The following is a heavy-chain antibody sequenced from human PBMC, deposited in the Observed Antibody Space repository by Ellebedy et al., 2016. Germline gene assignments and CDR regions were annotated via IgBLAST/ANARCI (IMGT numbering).Heavy chain of an antibody. CDR3: ARDRDYCSRTSCYVGYEH. V-gene: IGHV3-21*01. CDR2: ISSSSTYI. D-gene: IGHD2-2*01. J-gene: IGHJ4*02. Sequence: GESLKISXAASGFIFSNYSMNWVRQAPGKGLEWVSSISSSSTYIYYADSVKGRFTLSRDNANNSLYLQMNSLRAEDTAVYYCARDRDYCSRTSCYVGYEHWGQGTLVTVSS. CDR1: GFIFSNYS.